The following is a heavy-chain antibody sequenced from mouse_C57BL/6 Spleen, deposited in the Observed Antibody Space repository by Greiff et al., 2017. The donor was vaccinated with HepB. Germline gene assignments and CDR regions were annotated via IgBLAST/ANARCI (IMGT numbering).Heavy chain of an antibody. CDR3: ARWDYDVFDY. V-gene: IGHV5-17*01. CDR1: GFTFSDYG. CDR2: ISSGSSTI. J-gene: IGHJ2*01. Sequence: EVQVVESGGGLVKPGGSLKLSCAASGFTFSDYGMHWVRQAPEKGLEWVAYISSGSSTIYYADTVKGRFTISRDNAKNTLFLQMTSLRSEDTAMYYCARWDYDVFDYWGQGTTLTVSS. D-gene: IGHD2-4*01.